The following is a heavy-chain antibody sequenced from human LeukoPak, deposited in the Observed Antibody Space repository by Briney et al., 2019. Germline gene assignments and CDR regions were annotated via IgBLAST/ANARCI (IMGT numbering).Heavy chain of an antibody. V-gene: IGHV4-4*07. Sequence: SETLTLSCTVSGFTISSYNRSWIRQPAGKGLEWVGRIYTSGSTNYYPYPKRRLTITADKSKNQFSLKLSSVTAADTAVYYCARDLNLYYYESSGYLLFDYWGQGTLVSVSS. D-gene: IGHD3-22*01. CDR1: GFTISSYN. J-gene: IGHJ4*02. CDR3: ARDLNLYYYESSGYLLFDY. CDR2: IYTSGST.